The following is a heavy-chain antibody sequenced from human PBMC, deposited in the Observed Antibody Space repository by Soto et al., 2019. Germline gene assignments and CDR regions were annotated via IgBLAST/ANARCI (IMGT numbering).Heavy chain of an antibody. CDR1: GFTFSSYW. V-gene: IGHV3-7*01. J-gene: IGHJ6*03. D-gene: IGHD5-12*01. CDR2: IKQDGSEK. Sequence: GGSLRLSCAASGFTFSSYWMSWVRQAPGKGLEWVANIKQDGSEKYYVDSVKGRFTISRDNAKNSLYLQMNSLRAEDTAVYYCARNDKEWLRLRRYYYYYMDVWGKGTTVTVSS. CDR3: ARNDKEWLRLRRYYYYYMDV.